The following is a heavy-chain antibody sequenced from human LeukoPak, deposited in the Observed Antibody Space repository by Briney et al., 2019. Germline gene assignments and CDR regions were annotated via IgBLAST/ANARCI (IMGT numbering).Heavy chain of an antibody. J-gene: IGHJ4*02. V-gene: IGHV1-69*06. D-gene: IGHD6-13*01. CDR1: GGTFSSYA. CDR2: IIPIFGTA. CDR3: ARGRELYSSSGPVDY. Sequence: GASVKVSCKASGGTFSSYAISWVRQAPGQGLEWMGGIIPIFGTANYAQKFQGRVTITADKSTSTAYMELSSLRSEDTAVYYCARGRELYSSSGPVDYWGQGTLVTVSS.